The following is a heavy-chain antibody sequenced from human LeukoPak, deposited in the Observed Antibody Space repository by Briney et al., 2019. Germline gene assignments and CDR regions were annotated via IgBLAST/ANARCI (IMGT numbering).Heavy chain of an antibody. J-gene: IGHJ5*02. CDR2: IIPIFGTA. CDR3: ARDWGSRVGNWFDP. V-gene: IGHV1-69*13. Sequence: SVKVSCKASGGTFSSYAISWVRQAPGQGLEWMGGIIPIFGTANYAQKFQGRVTITADESTSTAYVELSSLRSEDTAVYYCARDWGSRVGNWFDPWGQGTLVTVSS. D-gene: IGHD3-16*01. CDR1: GGTFSSYA.